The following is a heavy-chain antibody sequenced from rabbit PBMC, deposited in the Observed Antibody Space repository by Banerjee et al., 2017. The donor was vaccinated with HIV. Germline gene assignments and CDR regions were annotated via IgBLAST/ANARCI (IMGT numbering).Heavy chain of an antibody. Sequence: QQLVESGGGLVKPGASLTLTCKASGFSFSSGYDMCWVRQAPGKGLEWIACIYAGASGSTYYASWAKGRFTISKTSSTTVTLQMTSLTAADTATYFCARDLSYCYDMDLWGQGTLVTVS. J-gene: IGHJ6*01. CDR2: IYAGASGST. CDR1: GFSFSSGYD. CDR3: ARDLSYCYDMDL. V-gene: IGHV1S40*01.